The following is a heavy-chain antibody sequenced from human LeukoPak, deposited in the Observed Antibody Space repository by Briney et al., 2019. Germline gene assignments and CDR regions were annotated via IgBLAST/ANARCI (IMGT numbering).Heavy chain of an antibody. Sequence: GGPLRLSCAASGFTFSNYAMSCVRQTPGKGLEWVSAISGSGCTTYYADSVKGRFTISRDNSRNTLYLQMNSLRAEDTAVYYCARSPATSYSNYWYQTDFWGQGTLVTVSS. J-gene: IGHJ4*02. CDR2: ISGSGCTT. V-gene: IGHV3-23*01. D-gene: IGHD6-13*01. CDR1: GFTFSNYA. CDR3: ARSPATSYSNYWYQTDF.